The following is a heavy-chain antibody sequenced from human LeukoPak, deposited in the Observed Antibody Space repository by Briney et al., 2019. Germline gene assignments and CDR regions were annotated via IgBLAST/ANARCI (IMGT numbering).Heavy chain of an antibody. CDR3: ARDLHGQWLVIAPYYYMDV. CDR1: GGSISSNSYS. CDR2: VYYSGNT. D-gene: IGHD6-19*01. Sequence: ETLSLTCTVSGGSISSNSYSWGWIRQPPGKGLEWIGTVYYSGNTHYNPSLKSRVTLSVDTSKNQFSLKLSSVTAADTAFYYCARDLHGQWLVIAPYYYMDVWGKGTTVTVSS. J-gene: IGHJ6*03. V-gene: IGHV4-39*07.